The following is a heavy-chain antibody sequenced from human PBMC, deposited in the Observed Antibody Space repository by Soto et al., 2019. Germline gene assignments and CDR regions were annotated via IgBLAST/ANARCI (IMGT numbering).Heavy chain of an antibody. CDR2: IYYSGST. D-gene: IGHD2-15*01. CDR3: ARVVVAAQNWFDP. CDR1: GGSISRGDYC. J-gene: IGHJ5*02. V-gene: IGHV4-30-4*01. Sequence: SETLSLTCTVSGGSISRGDYCWSWIRQPPGKGLEWIGYIYYSGSTYYNPSLKSRVTISVDTSKNQFSLKLSSVTAADTAVYYCARVVVAAQNWFDPWGQGTLVTVSS.